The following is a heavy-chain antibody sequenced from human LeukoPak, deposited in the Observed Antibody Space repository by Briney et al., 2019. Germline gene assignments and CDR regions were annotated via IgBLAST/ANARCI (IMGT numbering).Heavy chain of an antibody. CDR3: AKAGSSSTYYFEN. CDR2: ISASSGT. Sequence: GGSLRLSCAASGFTLSSYVMRWVRQPPGKGLEWVSTISASSGTHYADSVKGRSTISSDNSKNTVYLQMNSLRAEDTAIYCSAKAGSSSTYYFENWGQGALVTVSS. V-gene: IGHV3-23*01. J-gene: IGHJ4*02. D-gene: IGHD6-6*01. CDR1: GFTLSSYV.